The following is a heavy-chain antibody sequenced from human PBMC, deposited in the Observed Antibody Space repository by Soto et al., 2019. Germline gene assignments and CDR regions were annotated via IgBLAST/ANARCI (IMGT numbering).Heavy chain of an antibody. CDR3: ARGRSGDY. V-gene: IGHV1-18*01. J-gene: IGHJ4*02. CDR2: ISAHNGNT. Sequence: QVHLVQSGAEVKKPGASVKVSCKASGYTFTSYVITWVRQAPGQGLEWMGWISAHNGNTDYAQKLQGRVIVTRDTSTSTAYMELRSLISDDTAVYYCARGRSGDYWGQGALVTVSS. CDR1: GYTFTSYV.